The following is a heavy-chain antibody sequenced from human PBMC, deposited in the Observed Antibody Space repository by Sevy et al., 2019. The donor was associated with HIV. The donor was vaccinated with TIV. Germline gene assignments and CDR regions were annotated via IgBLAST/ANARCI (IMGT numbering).Heavy chain of an antibody. D-gene: IGHD2-2*01. Sequence: GGFLRLSCAASGFTFSNYAMSWVRQAPGKGLEWVSTFSFGCGKINYADSVKGRFTISRDNSKNTLYLQMNSLRAEDKALYYCAREGCSKPHDYWGQGTLVTVSS. CDR1: GFTFSNYA. CDR3: AREGCSKPHDY. V-gene: IGHV3-23*01. J-gene: IGHJ4*02. CDR2: FSFGCGKI.